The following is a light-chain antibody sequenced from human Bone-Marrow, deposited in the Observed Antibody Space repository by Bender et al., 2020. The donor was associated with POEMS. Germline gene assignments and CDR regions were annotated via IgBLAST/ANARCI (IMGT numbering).Light chain of an antibody. Sequence: QSELTQPPSVSGIPGQTVTMSCSGGSSNIGENYVFWYQHLPGTAPKLLISKRNQRPSGVPDRFSASKSGTSASLDISGLRSEDEADYYCAAWDNSLSGNWVFGGGTKLTVL. CDR3: AAWDNSLSGNWV. J-gene: IGLJ3*02. V-gene: IGLV1-47*01. CDR1: SSNIGENY. CDR2: KRN.